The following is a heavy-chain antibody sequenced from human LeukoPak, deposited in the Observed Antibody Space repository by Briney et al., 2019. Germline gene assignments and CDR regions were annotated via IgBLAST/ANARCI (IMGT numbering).Heavy chain of an antibody. CDR3: ARDEDYAYGMDV. CDR1: GFTSRSYE. J-gene: IGHJ6*02. Sequence: GGSLRLSCAASGFTSRSYEINGVPQAPGKGLGRVSYISSSGSTIYYADSVKGQFTISRDNAKNSLYLQMNSLRAEDTAVYYCARDEDYAYGMDVWGQGTTVTVSS. V-gene: IGHV3-48*03. CDR2: ISSSGSTI. D-gene: IGHD4-17*01.